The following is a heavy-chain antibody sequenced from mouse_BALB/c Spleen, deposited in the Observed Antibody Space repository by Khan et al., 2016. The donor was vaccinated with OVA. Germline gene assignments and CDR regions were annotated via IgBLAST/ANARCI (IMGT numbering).Heavy chain of an antibody. CDR3: ARSGGYSYYWYFDV. J-gene: IGHJ1*01. D-gene: IGHD2-3*01. CDR1: GYAFTNYW. V-gene: IGHV1-63*01. Sequence: QVRLQQSGTELVRPGTSVKISCKASGYAFTNYWLGWVKQRPGHGLEWIGNIYPGSGHTYYNEKFKVKATLTADKSSSTAYMQLSSLTSEDSAVSFCARSGGYSYYWYFDVWGAGTTVTVSS. CDR2: IYPGSGHT.